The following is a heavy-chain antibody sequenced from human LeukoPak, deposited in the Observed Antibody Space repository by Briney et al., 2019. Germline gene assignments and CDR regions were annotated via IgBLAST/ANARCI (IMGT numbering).Heavy chain of an antibody. J-gene: IGHJ5*02. Sequence: GGSLRLSCEASGFTFSSYDMHWVRQAPGKGLEWVTFIRYDGSNKYYADSVKGRFTISRANSKNTLYLQMNSLRAEDTAVYYCAKSGGFDPWGQGTLVTVSS. CDR1: GFTFSSYD. V-gene: IGHV3-30*02. CDR2: IRYDGSNK. D-gene: IGHD3-16*01. CDR3: AKSGGFDP.